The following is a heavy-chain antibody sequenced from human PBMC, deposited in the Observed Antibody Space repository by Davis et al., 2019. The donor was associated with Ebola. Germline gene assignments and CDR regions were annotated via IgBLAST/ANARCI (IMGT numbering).Heavy chain of an antibody. J-gene: IGHJ4*02. CDR1: GFTFSSYS. Sequence: GESLKISCAASGFTFSSYSMNWVRQAPGKGLEWVSSISSSSSYIYYADSVKGRFTISRDNAKNSLYLQMNSLRAEDTAVYYCARGRYYYGSGSYPFDYWGQGTLVTVSS. V-gene: IGHV3-21*01. D-gene: IGHD3-10*01. CDR3: ARGRYYYGSGSYPFDY. CDR2: ISSSSSYI.